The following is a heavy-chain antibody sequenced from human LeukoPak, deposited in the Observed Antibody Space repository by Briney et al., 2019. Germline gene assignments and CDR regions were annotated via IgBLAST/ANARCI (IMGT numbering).Heavy chain of an antibody. J-gene: IGHJ4*02. Sequence: GGSLRLSCAASGFTFSSYAMSWVRQAPGKGLEWVSAISGSGGSTCYADSVKGRFTISRDNSKNTLYLQMNSLRAEDTAVYYCVLGGKQLARYITPKYYFDYWGQGTLVTVSS. CDR1: GFTFSSYA. CDR2: ISGSGGST. V-gene: IGHV3-23*01. CDR3: VLGGKQLARYITPKYYFDY. D-gene: IGHD4-23*01.